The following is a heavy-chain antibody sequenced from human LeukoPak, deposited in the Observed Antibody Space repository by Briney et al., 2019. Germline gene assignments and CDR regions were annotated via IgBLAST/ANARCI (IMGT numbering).Heavy chain of an antibody. CDR1: GFTFDDYA. V-gene: IGHV3-9*03. J-gene: IGHJ4*02. Sequence: GRSLRLSCAASGFTFDDYAMHWVRQVPGKGLEWVSGISWNSGSIGYVDSVKGRFTISRDNAKNSLYLQMNSLRAEDMALYYCAKSKTVTTEFDHWGQGTLVTVSS. CDR2: ISWNSGSI. D-gene: IGHD4-17*01. CDR3: AKSKTVTTEFDH.